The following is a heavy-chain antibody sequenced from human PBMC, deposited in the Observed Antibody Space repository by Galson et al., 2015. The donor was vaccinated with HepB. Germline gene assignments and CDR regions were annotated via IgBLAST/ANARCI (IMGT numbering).Heavy chain of an antibody. CDR2: IYSGGST. Sequence: SLRLSCAVSGFTVSTYYMSWVRQSPGKGLEWASVIYSGGSTYYADSVKGRFTISRDNSKNTLFLQMNSLRAEDTAVYYCARAYKEQWLVQDFWGQGTLVTVSS. CDR1: GFTVSTYY. J-gene: IGHJ4*02. V-gene: IGHV3-66*01. D-gene: IGHD6-19*01. CDR3: ARAYKEQWLVQDF.